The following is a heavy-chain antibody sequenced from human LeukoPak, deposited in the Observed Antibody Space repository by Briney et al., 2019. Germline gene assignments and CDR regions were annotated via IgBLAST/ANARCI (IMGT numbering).Heavy chain of an antibody. CDR2: INHSGSI. CDR3: ARGLLGWLLRTPSYYFDD. CDR1: GGSFSGYY. D-gene: IGHD3-3*01. J-gene: IGHJ4*02. Sequence: SETLSLTCAVYGGSFSGYYWSWIRDPPGKGAEWIGEINHSGSINYNPSLKSRVTISVDTSKNQFSLKLSSVTAADTAVYYCARGLLGWLLRTPSYYFDDWGQGTLVTVSS. V-gene: IGHV4-34*01.